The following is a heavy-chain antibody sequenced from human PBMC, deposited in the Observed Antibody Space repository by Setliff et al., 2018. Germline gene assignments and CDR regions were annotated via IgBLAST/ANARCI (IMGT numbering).Heavy chain of an antibody. J-gene: IGHJ6*02. CDR3: ARVKAELGLDADYYYYGMDV. V-gene: IGHV1-69*13. D-gene: IGHD7-27*01. CDR1: GGTFSSYA. CDR2: IIPIFGTA. Sequence: SVKVSCKASGGTFSSYAISWVRQAPGQGLEWMGGIIPIFGTANYAQKFQGRVTITADESTSTAYMELSSLRSEDTAVYYCARVKAELGLDADYYYYGMDVWGQGTTVTVSS.